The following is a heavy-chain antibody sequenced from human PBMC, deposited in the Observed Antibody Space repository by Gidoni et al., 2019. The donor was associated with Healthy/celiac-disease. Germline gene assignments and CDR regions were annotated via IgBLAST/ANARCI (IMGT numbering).Heavy chain of an antibody. CDR3: AREGSTYYDYIWGSYRPPDLDY. J-gene: IGHJ4*02. D-gene: IGHD3-16*02. CDR1: GFTFSSYW. CDR2: IQQDGREK. V-gene: IGHV3-7*01. Sequence: EVQLVESGGRLVQPGGSLRLSCAASGFTFSSYWMSWVRQAPGKGLEWVANIQQDGREKYYVDSGKGRFTISRDNDKNSLYLQMNSLRDEDTAVYYCAREGSTYYDYIWGSYRPPDLDYWGQGTLVTVSS.